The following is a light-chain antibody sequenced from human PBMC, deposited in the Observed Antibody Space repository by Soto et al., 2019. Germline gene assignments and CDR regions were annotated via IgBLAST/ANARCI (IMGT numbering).Light chain of an antibody. J-gene: IGKJ4*01. CDR1: QGVASW. Sequence: DIQMTQSPSSVSASIGDRVTITCRASQGVASWLAWYQQKPGKAPKLLIYTASTLQTGVPSRFSRRGSGEEFTLTINNPQAGDFANYFCQQAGSFPLTYGGGTTVEIK. V-gene: IGKV1-12*01. CDR3: QQAGSFPLT. CDR2: TAS.